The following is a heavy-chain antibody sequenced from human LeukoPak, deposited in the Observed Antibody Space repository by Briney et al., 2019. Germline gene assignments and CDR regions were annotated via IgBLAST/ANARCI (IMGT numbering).Heavy chain of an antibody. J-gene: IGHJ6*04. CDR2: ISYDGSNK. Sequence: GRSLRLSCAASGFTFSNYGMHWVRQAPGKGLEWVTLISYDGSNKYYADSVKGRFTISRDNAKNSLYLQMNSLRAEDTAVYYCAELGITMIGGVWGKGTTVTISS. CDR3: AELGITMIGGV. CDR1: GFTFSNYG. D-gene: IGHD3-10*02. V-gene: IGHV3-30*18.